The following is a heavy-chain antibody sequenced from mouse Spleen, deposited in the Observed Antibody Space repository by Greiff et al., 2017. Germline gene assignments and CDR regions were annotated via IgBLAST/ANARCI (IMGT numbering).Heavy chain of an antibody. J-gene: IGHJ1*03. Sequence: EVHLVESGGGLVKPGGSLKLSCAASGFTFSSYAMSWVRQTPEKRLEWVATISDGGSYTYYPDNVKGRFTISRDNAKNNLYLQMSHLKSEDTAMYYCARDGYYAPRYFDVWGTGTTVTVSS. V-gene: IGHV5-4*01. CDR3: ARDGYYAPRYFDV. D-gene: IGHD2-3*01. CDR2: ISDGGSYT. CDR1: GFTFSSYA.